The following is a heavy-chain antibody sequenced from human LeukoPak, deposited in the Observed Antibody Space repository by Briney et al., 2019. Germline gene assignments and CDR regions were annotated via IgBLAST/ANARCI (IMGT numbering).Heavy chain of an antibody. J-gene: IGHJ3*02. CDR2: IYTSGST. CDR1: GGSISSYY. D-gene: IGHD6-13*01. V-gene: IGHV4-4*09. CDR3: ARDRRSLYSSSWALSDAFDI. Sequence: PSETLSLTCTVSGGSISSYYWSWIRQPPGKGLEWIGYIYTSGSTNYNPSLKSRVTISVDTSKNQFSLQLNSVTPEDTAVYYCARDRRSLYSSSWALSDAFDIWGQGTMVTVSS.